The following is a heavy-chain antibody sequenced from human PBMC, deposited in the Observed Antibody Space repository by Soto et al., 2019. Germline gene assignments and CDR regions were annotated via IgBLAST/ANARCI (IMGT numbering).Heavy chain of an antibody. V-gene: IGHV1-18*01. CDR2: ISAYNGNT. CDR3: AGWERGSGSYYYIDV. Sequence: QVQLVQSGAEVKKPGASVKVSCKASGSTFTSYGLSWVRQAPGQGIEWMGWISAYNGNTNYAQKLQGGVTMSTEPSTTTAYMELRSLRYDDTAVYYWAGWERGSGSYYYIDVWGKGTTVTVSS. CDR1: GSTFTSYG. D-gene: IGHD6-19*01. J-gene: IGHJ6*03.